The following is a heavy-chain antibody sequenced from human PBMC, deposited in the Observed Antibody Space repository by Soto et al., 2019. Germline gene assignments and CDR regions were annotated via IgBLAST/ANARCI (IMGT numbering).Heavy chain of an antibody. V-gene: IGHV3-23*01. CDR3: ARPYGGKIGDAPDL. D-gene: IGHD2-15*01. CDR2: ISDSGDSA. J-gene: IGHJ3*01. Sequence: PGGSLRLSCAASGFTFSIYGMSWVRQVPGKGLECVSTISDSGDSAYYADSVKGRFTISRDNSKNTLYLQMNSLRAEDTAVYYCARPYGGKIGDAPDLWGQGTMVTVSS. CDR1: GFTFSIYG.